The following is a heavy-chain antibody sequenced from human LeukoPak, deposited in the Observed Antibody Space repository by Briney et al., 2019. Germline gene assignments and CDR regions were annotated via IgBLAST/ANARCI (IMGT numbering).Heavy chain of an antibody. CDR1: GFTFSTYA. CDR3: AKSGLNRFDY. J-gene: IGHJ4*02. CDR2: ISGRDGRA. V-gene: IGHV3-23*01. Sequence: GGSLRLSCAASGFTFSTYAMSWVRQAPGKGLEWISHISGRDGRAYYADSVKGRFTISRDNSKNTLYLQMNSLRAEDTAVYYCAKSGLNRFDYWGQGTLVTVSS. D-gene: IGHD2-15*01.